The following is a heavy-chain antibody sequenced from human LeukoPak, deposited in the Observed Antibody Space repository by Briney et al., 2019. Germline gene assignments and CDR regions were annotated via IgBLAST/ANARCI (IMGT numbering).Heavy chain of an antibody. D-gene: IGHD3-10*01. CDR3: TTESNPFSSWVY. CDR1: GFTFSNAW. V-gene: IGHV3-15*01. CDR2: IKSRTDGGTT. Sequence: GGSLRLSCAASGFTFSNAWMSWVRQAPGKGLEWVGRIKSRTDGGTTDYAAPVKGRFTISRDDSKNTLYLQMNSLKTEDTAVYYRTTESNPFSSWVYWGQGTLVTVSS. J-gene: IGHJ4*02.